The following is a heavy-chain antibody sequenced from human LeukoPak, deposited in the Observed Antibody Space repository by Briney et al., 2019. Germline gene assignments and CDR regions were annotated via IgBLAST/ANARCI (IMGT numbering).Heavy chain of an antibody. CDR2: SYTSGST. J-gene: IGHJ4*02. D-gene: IGHD3-22*01. V-gene: IGHV4-4*07. CDR1: GGSISSYY. Sequence: SETLSLTCTVSGGSISSYYWSWIRQPAGKGLEWIGRSYTSGSTNYNPSLKSRVTMSVDTSKNQFSLKLNSVTAADTAVYYCAGEGHYYDSSGYYYGGEDYWGQGTLVTVSS. CDR3: AGEGHYYDSSGYYYGGEDY.